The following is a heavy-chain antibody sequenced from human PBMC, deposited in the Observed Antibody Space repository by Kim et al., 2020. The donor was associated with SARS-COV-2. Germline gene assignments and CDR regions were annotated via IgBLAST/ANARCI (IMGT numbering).Heavy chain of an antibody. CDR3: ARGPDQGWQLVRLPDY. D-gene: IGHD6-6*01. CDR1: GGSFSGYY. V-gene: IGHV4-34*01. Sequence: SETLSLTCAVYGGSFSGYYWSWIRQPPGKGLEWIGEINHSGSTNYNPSLKSRVTISVDTSKNQFSLKLSSVTAADTAVYYCARGPDQGWQLVRLPDYWG. CDR2: INHSGST. J-gene: IGHJ4*01.